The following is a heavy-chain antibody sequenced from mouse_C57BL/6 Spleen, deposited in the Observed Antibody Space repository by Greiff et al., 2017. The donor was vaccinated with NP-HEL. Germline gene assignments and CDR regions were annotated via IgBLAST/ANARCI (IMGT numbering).Heavy chain of an antibody. D-gene: IGHD1-1*01. CDR1: GYAFSSSW. V-gene: IGHV1-82*01. CDR2: IYPGDGDT. Sequence: QVQLQQSGPELVKPGASVKISCKASGYAFSSSWMNWVKQRPGKGLEWIGRIYPGDGDTNYNGKFKGKATLTADKSSSTAYMQLSSLTSEDSAVYFCATYYYGSSRFAYCGQGTLVTVSA. CDR3: ATYYYGSSRFAY. J-gene: IGHJ3*01.